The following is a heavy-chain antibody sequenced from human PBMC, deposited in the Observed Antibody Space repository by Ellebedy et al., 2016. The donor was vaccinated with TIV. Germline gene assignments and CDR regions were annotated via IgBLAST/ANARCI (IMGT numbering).Heavy chain of an antibody. V-gene: IGHV3-48*02. CDR1: GFTFSTYP. CDR3: ARDENYGAEVIDY. CDR2: ISSSGSPI. D-gene: IGHD4-17*01. Sequence: GESLKISCAASGFTFSTYPMNWVRQAPGKGLEWVSYISSSGSPIHYADSVKGRFSISRDNVKNSLYLQMNSLRDEDTAVYYCARDENYGAEVIDYWGQGTLVTVSS. J-gene: IGHJ4*02.